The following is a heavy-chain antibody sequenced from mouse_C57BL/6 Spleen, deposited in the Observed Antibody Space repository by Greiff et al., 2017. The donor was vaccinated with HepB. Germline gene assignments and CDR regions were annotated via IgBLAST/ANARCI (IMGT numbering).Heavy chain of an antibody. CDR3: ARQAITHYYFDY. CDR1: GFTFSDYY. CDR2: ISNGGGST. J-gene: IGHJ2*01. V-gene: IGHV5-12*01. Sequence: EVKLVESGGGLVQPGGSLKLSCAASGFTFSDYYMYWVRQTPEKRLEWVAYISNGGGSTYYPDTVKGRFTISRDNAKNTLYLQMSRLKSEDTAMYYCARQAITHYYFDYWGQGTTLTVSS. D-gene: IGHD1-1*01.